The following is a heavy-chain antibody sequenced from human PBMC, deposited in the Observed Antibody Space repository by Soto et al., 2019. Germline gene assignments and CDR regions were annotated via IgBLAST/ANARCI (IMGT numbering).Heavy chain of an antibody. J-gene: IGHJ4*02. CDR1: GFTLSMSA. CDR2: ISATGGGT. V-gene: IGHV3-23*01. Sequence: GGSLRLSCASSGFTLSMSAMSWVRQAPGKGPEWVSLISATGGGTYYADSVKGRFTISRDNSHNTLYLQVHSLTAEDTAVYYCAKDRRAGGNSAFYFDFWGQGAQVTVSS. CDR3: AKDRRAGGNSAFYFDF. D-gene: IGHD3-16*01.